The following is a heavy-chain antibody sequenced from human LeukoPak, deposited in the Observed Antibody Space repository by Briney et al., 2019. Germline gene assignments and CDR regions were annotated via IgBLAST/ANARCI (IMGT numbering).Heavy chain of an antibody. J-gene: IGHJ4*02. Sequence: GGSLRLPCAASGFTFSNYAMHWVRQAPGKGPEWVAVISYDGSNKYYANSVKGRFTISRDNSKNTLYVQMDSLRAEDTAVYYCARESKESYGSSFYFWGQGTLVTVSS. CDR3: ARESKESYGSSFYF. V-gene: IGHV3-30-3*01. CDR1: GFTFSNYA. CDR2: ISYDGSNK. D-gene: IGHD3-10*01.